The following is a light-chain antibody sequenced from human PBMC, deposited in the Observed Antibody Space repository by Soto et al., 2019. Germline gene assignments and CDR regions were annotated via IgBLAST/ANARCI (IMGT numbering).Light chain of an antibody. J-gene: IGLJ2*01. CDR3: SSYTSGRPLVV. CDR2: DVN. Sequence: QSALTQPASVSGSPGQSITISCTGTSGDVGGYNFVSWYQQHPGKVPKLIIYDVNNRPSGVSDRFSGSKSGNMASLTISGLQADDEAAYYCSSYTSGRPLVVLGGGTKRTVL. CDR1: SGDVGGYNF. V-gene: IGLV2-14*01.